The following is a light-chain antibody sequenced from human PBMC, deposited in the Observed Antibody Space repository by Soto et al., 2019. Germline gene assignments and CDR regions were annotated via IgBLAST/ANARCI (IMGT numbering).Light chain of an antibody. V-gene: IGLV2-23*01. CDR3: CSYAGSSIVV. CDR2: EGS. Sequence: QSALTQPASVSGSPGQSITISCTGTSSDVGSYNLVSWYQQHPGKAPKLMIYEGSKRPSGVSNRFSGSKSGNTASLTISGLQAEDEADYYCCSYAGSSIVVFRGGTKVTV. J-gene: IGLJ3*02. CDR1: SSDVGSYNL.